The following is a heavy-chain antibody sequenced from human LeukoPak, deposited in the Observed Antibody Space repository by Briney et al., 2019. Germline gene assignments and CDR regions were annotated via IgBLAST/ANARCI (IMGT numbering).Heavy chain of an antibody. Sequence: GGSLRLSCAASGFTFSSYGMHWVRQAPGKGLEWVAVISYDGSNKYYADSAKGRFTISRDNSKNTLYLQMNSLRAEDTAVYYCAKEGPIYDFGFSWGQGTLVTVSS. J-gene: IGHJ5*02. CDR1: GFTFSSYG. D-gene: IGHD3-3*01. CDR3: AKEGPIYDFGFS. V-gene: IGHV3-30*18. CDR2: ISYDGSNK.